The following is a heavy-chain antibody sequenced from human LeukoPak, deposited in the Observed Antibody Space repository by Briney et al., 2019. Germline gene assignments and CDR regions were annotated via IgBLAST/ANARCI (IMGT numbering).Heavy chain of an antibody. CDR1: GRSISSGGYY. D-gene: IGHD3-22*01. Sequence: SQTLSLICTVSGRSISSGGYYSTWIRQHPGKGPEWIGYIYYNGNTYYNPSLKSRVTISVDTSKNQFSLKLSSVTAADTAVYYCAPSRAVVHLLDYWGQGTLVTVS. J-gene: IGHJ4*02. V-gene: IGHV4-31*03. CDR3: APSRAVVHLLDY. CDR2: IYYNGNT.